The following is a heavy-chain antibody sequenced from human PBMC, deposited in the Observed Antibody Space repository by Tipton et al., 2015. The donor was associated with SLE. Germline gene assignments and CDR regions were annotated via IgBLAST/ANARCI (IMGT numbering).Heavy chain of an antibody. CDR2: ILSNFYT. CDR3: ARRVEGAFDV. J-gene: IGHJ3*01. V-gene: IGHV3-21*03. CDR1: GFTFKSYT. Sequence: SLRLSCAASGFTFKSYTMSWVRQAPGKGLEWVAAILSNFYTSYPDSMKGRFTISRDNAKTSLFLQMNSLRADDTAVYYCARRVEGAFDVWGLGTMVTVSS. D-gene: IGHD1-1*01.